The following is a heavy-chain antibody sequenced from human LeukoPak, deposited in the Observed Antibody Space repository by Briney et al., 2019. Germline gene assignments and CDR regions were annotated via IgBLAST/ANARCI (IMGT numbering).Heavy chain of an antibody. CDR2: ISASGSNT. V-gene: IGHV3-23*01. J-gene: IGHJ4*02. Sequence: GGSLRLSCAASGFTFSSYAMSWVRQAPGKGLEWVSAISASGSNTYYADSVKGRFTISRDNSKNTLYLQMNSLRAEDTAVYYCAKDLKARGIVVVVAATLDYWGQGTLVTVSS. CDR1: GFTFSSYA. D-gene: IGHD2-15*01. CDR3: AKDLKARGIVVVVAATLDY.